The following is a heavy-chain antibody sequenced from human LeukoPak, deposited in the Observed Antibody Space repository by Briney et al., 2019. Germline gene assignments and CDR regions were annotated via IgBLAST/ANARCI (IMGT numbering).Heavy chain of an antibody. CDR3: AKDQYPGSGYCSGSSCYGGFDS. Sequence: GGSLGLSCAASGFSFSKYGLHWVRRPPGKGLEWVAVIWFDGSKQYYAESVKGRFTVSRDNSKSTLDLHMSSLSAEDTAIYYCAKDQYPGSGYCSGSSCYGGFDSWGQGTLVTISS. V-gene: IGHV3-33*03. CDR1: GFSFSKYG. D-gene: IGHD2-2*01. J-gene: IGHJ4*02. CDR2: IWFDGSKQ.